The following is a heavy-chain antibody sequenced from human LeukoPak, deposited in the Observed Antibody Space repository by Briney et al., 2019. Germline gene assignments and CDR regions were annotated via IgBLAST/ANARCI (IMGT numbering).Heavy chain of an antibody. D-gene: IGHD3-10*01. Sequence: GGSLRLSCAASGFTFSSSAMSWVRQAPGKGLEWVSSISGSGSGGSTYYADSVKGRFTISRDNSKNTLYLQMNSLRAEDTAVYYCARGGGYGVKIDYWGQGTLVTVSS. V-gene: IGHV3-23*01. CDR3: ARGGGYGVKIDY. CDR1: GFTFSSSA. J-gene: IGHJ4*02. CDR2: ISGSGSGGST.